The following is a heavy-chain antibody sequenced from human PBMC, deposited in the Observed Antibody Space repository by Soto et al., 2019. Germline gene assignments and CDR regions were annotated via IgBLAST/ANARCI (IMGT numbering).Heavy chain of an antibody. Sequence: LALTCDVXGGCISSGGYSWSWIRQPPGKGLEWIGYIYYNGGTYYNPSLNSRVTISLDRSKNQFSLMLSSVPAADTAVYYCARYTYNQVPVCMDIWGKGTTVTVSS. CDR3: ARYTYNQVPVCMDI. V-gene: IGHV4-30-2*01. CDR1: GGCISSGGYS. D-gene: IGHD3-16*01. CDR2: IYYNGGT. J-gene: IGHJ6*01.